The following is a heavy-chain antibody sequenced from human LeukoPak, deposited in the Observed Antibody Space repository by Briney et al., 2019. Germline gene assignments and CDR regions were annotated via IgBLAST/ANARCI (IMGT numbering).Heavy chain of an antibody. CDR3: AREAAMVNFDY. V-gene: IGHV3-30*04. D-gene: IGHD5-18*01. Sequence: GRSLRLSCAASGFTFSSYAMHWVRQAPGKGLEWVAVISYDGSNKYYADSVKGRFTISRDNSKNTLYLQMNSLRAEDTAVYYCAREAAMVNFDYWGQGTLVTVS. CDR1: GFTFSSYA. J-gene: IGHJ4*02. CDR2: ISYDGSNK.